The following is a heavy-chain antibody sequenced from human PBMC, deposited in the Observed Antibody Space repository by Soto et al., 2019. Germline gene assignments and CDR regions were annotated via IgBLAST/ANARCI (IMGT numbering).Heavy chain of an antibody. CDR2: IRWDGGNT. D-gene: IGHD3-16*02. CDR3: TTGVWGSYRYNFDYFDY. CDR1: GFTFNDFT. J-gene: IGHJ4*02. V-gene: IGHV3-43*01. Sequence: GGSLRLSCATSGFTFNDFTMHWVRRVPGKGLEWVSLIRWDGGNTYYAHSVKGRFTISRDNSKNFLYLQMNSLRTEDTALYYCTTGVWGSYRYNFDYFDYWGQGTLVTVSS.